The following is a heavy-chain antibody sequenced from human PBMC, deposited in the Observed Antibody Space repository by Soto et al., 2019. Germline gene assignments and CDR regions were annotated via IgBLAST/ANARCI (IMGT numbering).Heavy chain of an antibody. CDR2: IKSKTDGGTT. J-gene: IGHJ4*02. D-gene: IGHD3-10*01. Sequence: GGSLRLSCAASGFTFSNAWMNWVRQAPGKGLEWVGRIKSKTDGGTTDYAAPVKGRFTISRDDSKNTLYLQMNSLKTEDTAVYYCTTDGVLWFGELLFDYWGQGTLVTVSS. CDR3: TTDGVLWFGELLFDY. V-gene: IGHV3-15*07. CDR1: GFTFSNAW.